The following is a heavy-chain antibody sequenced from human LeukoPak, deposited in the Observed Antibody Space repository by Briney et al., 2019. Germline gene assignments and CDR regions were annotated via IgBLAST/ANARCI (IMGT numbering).Heavy chain of an antibody. Sequence: GASVKVSCKASGGTFSSYAISWVRQAPGQGLEWMGGIIPIFGTANYAQRLQGRVTMTTDTSTSTAYMELRSLRSDDTAVYYCARVRGNIAAAGTGDYWGQGTLVAVSS. D-gene: IGHD6-13*01. V-gene: IGHV1-69*05. CDR2: IIPIFGTA. CDR1: GGTFSSYA. J-gene: IGHJ4*02. CDR3: ARVRGNIAAAGTGDY.